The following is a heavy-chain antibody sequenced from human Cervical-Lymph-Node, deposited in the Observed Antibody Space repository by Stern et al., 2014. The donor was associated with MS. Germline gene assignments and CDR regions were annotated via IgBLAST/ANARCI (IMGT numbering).Heavy chain of an antibody. Sequence: VQLVQSGADVKKPGSSVKVSCKASGRTFSSYAIRWVRQAPGQGLEWMGGIIPIFGSATYAQKFQGRVTITADESTSTAYMELSSLRSEDTAVYYGARPIIAARAPVYYYGMDVWGQGTTVTVSS. D-gene: IGHD6-6*01. CDR1: GRTFSSYA. CDR3: ARPIIAARAPVYYYGMDV. J-gene: IGHJ6*02. V-gene: IGHV1-69*01. CDR2: IIPIFGSA.